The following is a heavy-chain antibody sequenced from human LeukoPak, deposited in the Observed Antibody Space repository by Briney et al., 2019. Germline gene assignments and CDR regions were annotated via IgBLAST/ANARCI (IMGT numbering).Heavy chain of an antibody. CDR2: IYHSGST. J-gene: IGHJ4*02. D-gene: IGHD1-1*01. Sequence: SETLSLTCAVSGYSISSGYNWGWIRQPPGKGLEWIGSIYHSGSTYYNPSLKSRVTISVDTSKNQFSLKLSSVTAADTAVYYCARDGRTGTTPIDYWGQGTLVTVSS. V-gene: IGHV4-38-2*02. CDR3: ARDGRTGTTPIDY. CDR1: GYSISSGYN.